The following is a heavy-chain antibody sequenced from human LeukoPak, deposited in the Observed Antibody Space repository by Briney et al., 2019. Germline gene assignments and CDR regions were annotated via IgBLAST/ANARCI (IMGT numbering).Heavy chain of an antibody. CDR2: LDTDGSSA. Sequence: GSLRLSCAASGFTFSGYWMHWVRQAPGKGLVWVSRLDTDGSSATYADSVKGRFTISRDNAKNTVYLQMNSLRVEDTGVYYCASALTTVTPHFHFWGQGTLVTVSS. V-gene: IGHV3-74*01. CDR3: ASALTTVTPHFHF. J-gene: IGHJ4*02. CDR1: GFTFSGYW. D-gene: IGHD4-17*01.